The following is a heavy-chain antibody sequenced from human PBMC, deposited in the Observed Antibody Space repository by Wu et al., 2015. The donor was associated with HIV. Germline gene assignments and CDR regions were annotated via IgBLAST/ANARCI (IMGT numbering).Heavy chain of an antibody. D-gene: IGHD6-25*01. CDR1: GYAFTSHE. Sequence: QVQMVQSGAEVKKPGASVKVSCKTSGYAFTSHEINWVRQAPGQGLEWLGWVNTDTGNTGYAPKFHDTVTMTRNISITTVFLELNSLRFEDTAVYYCARGLWHTSGACYIFDYWGQGTLVTVSS. J-gene: IGHJ4*02. CDR2: VNTDTGNT. V-gene: IGHV1-8*01. CDR3: ARGLWHTSGACYIFDY.